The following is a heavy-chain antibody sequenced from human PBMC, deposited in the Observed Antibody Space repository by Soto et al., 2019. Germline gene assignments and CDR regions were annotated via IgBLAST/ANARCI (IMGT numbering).Heavy chain of an antibody. D-gene: IGHD2-21*01. Sequence: SETLSLTCAVYGGSFSGYYWSWIRQPPGKGLEWIGEINHSGSTNYNPSLKSRVTISVDTSKNQFSLKLSSVTAADTAVYCCARMPIVVLVYGSPLWGQGTLVTVSS. CDR2: INHSGST. V-gene: IGHV4-34*01. J-gene: IGHJ4*02. CDR1: GGSFSGYY. CDR3: ARMPIVVLVYGSPL.